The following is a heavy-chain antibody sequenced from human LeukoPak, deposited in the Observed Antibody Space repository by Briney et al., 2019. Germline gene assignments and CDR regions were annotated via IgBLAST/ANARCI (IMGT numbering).Heavy chain of an antibody. CDR1: GGSISSDNYY. D-gene: IGHD6-13*01. CDR2: IYYSGST. Sequence: SETLSLTCTVSGGSISSDNYYWGWIRQPPGKGLEFIGSIYYSGSTYYNPSLKSRVTISVDTSKNQFSLKLSSVTAADTAVYYCARGYFSSWYCNWFDPWGQGTLVAVSS. V-gene: IGHV4-39*07. J-gene: IGHJ5*02. CDR3: ARGYFSSWYCNWFDP.